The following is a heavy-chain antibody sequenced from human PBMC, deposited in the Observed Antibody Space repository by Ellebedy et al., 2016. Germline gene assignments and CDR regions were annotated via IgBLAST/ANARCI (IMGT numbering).Heavy chain of an antibody. CDR2: IYYSGST. V-gene: IGHV4-59*08. CDR3: AHTYIAAVGSNWFDP. D-gene: IGHD6-25*01. J-gene: IGHJ5*02. CDR1: GGSISSYY. Sequence: SETLSLTCTVSGGSISSYYWSWIRQPPGKGLEWIGYIYYSGSTNYNPSLKSRVTISVDTSKNQFSLKLSSVTAADTAVYYCAHTYIAAVGSNWFDPWGQGTLVTVSS.